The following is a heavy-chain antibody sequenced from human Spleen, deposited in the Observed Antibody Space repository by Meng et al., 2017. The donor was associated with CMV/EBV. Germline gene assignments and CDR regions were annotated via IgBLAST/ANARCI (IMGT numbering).Heavy chain of an antibody. CDR1: GGFISSGDYC. CDR2: IYYSGST. V-gene: IGHV4-30-4*08. D-gene: IGHD4-23*01. Sequence: VSGGFISSGDYCCSWIRQPPGKGLEWIGYIYYSGSTYYNPSLRSRVTISVDTSKNQFSLKLNSVTAADTAVYYCANYYGGNSGGLDPWGQGTLVTVSS. CDR3: ANYYGGNSGGLDP. J-gene: IGHJ5*02.